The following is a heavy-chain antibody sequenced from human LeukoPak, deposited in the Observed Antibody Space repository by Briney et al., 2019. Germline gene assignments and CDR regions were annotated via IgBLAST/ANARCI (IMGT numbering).Heavy chain of an antibody. Sequence: GGSLRLSCAASGFTFSSYWMSWVRQAPGKVLEWVANIKQDGSEKYYVDSVKGRFTISRDNAKNSLYLQMNSLRAEDTAVYYCARDLLPDAFDIWGQGTMVTVSS. CDR1: GFTFSSYW. V-gene: IGHV3-7*01. CDR2: IKQDGSEK. CDR3: ARDLLPDAFDI. J-gene: IGHJ3*02.